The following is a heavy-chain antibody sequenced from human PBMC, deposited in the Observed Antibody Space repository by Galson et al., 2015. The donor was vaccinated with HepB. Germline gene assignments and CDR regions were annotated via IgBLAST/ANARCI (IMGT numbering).Heavy chain of an antibody. CDR2: IKQDGSEK. V-gene: IGHV3-7*03. D-gene: IGHD3-16*02. Sequence: SLRLSCAASGFTFSSYWMSWVRQAPGKGLEWVANIKQDGSEKYYVDSVKGRFTITRDNAKNSLYLQMNSLRAEDTAVYYCAREVLYSDAFDIWGQGTMVTVSS. J-gene: IGHJ3*02. CDR1: GFTFSSYW. CDR3: AREVLYSDAFDI.